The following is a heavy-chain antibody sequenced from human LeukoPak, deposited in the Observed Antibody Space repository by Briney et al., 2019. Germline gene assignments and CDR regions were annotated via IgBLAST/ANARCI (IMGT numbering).Heavy chain of an antibody. CDR2: ISGGGDIT. Sequence: PGGSLRLSCAPSGFTFSRHGMHWVRQTPGKGLEWVSAISGGGDITYYADSVKGRFTISRDNSKDTLFLQMHSLRPGDTAVYYCVREDTPATANYWGQGTLVTISS. CDR3: VREDTPATANY. CDR1: GFTFSRHG. J-gene: IGHJ4*02. D-gene: IGHD2-21*02. V-gene: IGHV3-23*01.